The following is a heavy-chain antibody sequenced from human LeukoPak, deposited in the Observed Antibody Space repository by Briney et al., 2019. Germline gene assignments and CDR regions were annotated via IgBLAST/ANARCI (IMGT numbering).Heavy chain of an antibody. CDR3: ARDSSGSSTFDP. J-gene: IGHJ5*02. Sequence: SETLSLTCTVSGGSISSGSYYWNWIRQPAGKGLEWIGRIYTSGSTNYNPSLKSRVIISVDKSKNQFSLNLSSVTAADTAVYYCARDSSGSSTFDPWGQGTLVTVSS. CDR1: GGSISSGSYY. D-gene: IGHD1-26*01. V-gene: IGHV4-61*02. CDR2: IYTSGST.